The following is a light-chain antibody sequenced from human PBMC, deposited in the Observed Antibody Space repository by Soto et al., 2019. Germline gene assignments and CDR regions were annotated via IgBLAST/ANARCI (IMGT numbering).Light chain of an antibody. J-gene: IGKJ3*01. V-gene: IGKV3-11*01. CDR1: QPIRTY. CDR3: QMRSNWPPAFT. Sequence: DIVLTQSPATLSLSPGERATLSCRASQPIRTYLAGYQQKPCQAPRLLLYASSNRATAIPARFSGSGSGTGCTITISSLGDEDFAVYYCQMRSNWPPAFTFGPGPRVHMK. CDR2: ASS.